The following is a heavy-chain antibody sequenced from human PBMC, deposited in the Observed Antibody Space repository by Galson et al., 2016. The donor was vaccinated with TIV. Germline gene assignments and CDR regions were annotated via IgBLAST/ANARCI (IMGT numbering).Heavy chain of an antibody. CDR1: GGSFSTHT. Sequence: SVKASCKASGGSFSTHTFNWVRQAPGQGLEWMGGIVPLFRTTNYAQKFQGRVTFTADESSSTAYMEVSRLTSDDTAVYYCAKDRNTALDTYYYYYGMDVWGQGTLVTVSS. CDR2: IVPLFRTT. V-gene: IGHV1-69*13. D-gene: IGHD5-18*01. J-gene: IGHJ6*02. CDR3: AKDRNTALDTYYYYYGMDV.